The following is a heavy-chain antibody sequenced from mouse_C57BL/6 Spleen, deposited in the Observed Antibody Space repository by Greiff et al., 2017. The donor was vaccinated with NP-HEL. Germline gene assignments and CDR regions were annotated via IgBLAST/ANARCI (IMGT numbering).Heavy chain of an antibody. CDR3: GRKGDYGSRRPAWFAY. D-gene: IGHD1-1*01. V-gene: IGHV5-4*03. CDR2: ISDGGSYT. CDR1: GFTFSSYA. J-gene: IGHJ3*01. Sequence: EVKLVESGGGLVKPGGSLKLSCAASGFTFSSYAMSWVRQTPEKRLEWVATISDGGSYTYYPDTVKGRFTISRDNAKNNLYLQMSHLKSEDTAMYYCGRKGDYGSRRPAWFAYWGQGTLVTVSA.